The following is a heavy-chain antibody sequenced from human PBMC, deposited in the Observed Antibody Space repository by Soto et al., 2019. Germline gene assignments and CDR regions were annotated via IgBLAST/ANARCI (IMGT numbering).Heavy chain of an antibody. J-gene: IGHJ4*02. CDR3: AKWGGSGRDY. V-gene: IGHV3-7*01. CDR2: VNGDGSEK. Sequence: EVQLVESGGGLVQPGGSLRLSCAASGFTFSSYYMSWVRQAQGKGLEWVANVNGDGSEKYYVDSVKGRFTVSRDNAKNSLYLQMTSLRAEDPAVYYCAKWGGSGRDYWGQGTLVTVAS. D-gene: IGHD3-16*01. CDR1: GFTFSSYY.